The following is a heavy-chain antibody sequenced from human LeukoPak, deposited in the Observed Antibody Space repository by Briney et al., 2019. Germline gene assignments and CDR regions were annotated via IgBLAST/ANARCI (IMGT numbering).Heavy chain of an antibody. CDR3: ARGSDYYGSGSYSLLLHGYYYYMDV. CDR2: IYTSGST. J-gene: IGHJ6*03. Sequence: SETLSLTCAVYGGSFSGYYWSWIRQPAGKGLEWIGRIYTSGSTNYNPSLKSRVTISVDTSKNQFSLKLSSVTAADTAVYYCARGSDYYGSGSYSLLLHGYYYYMDVWGKGTTVTISS. D-gene: IGHD3-10*01. CDR1: GGSFSGYY. V-gene: IGHV4-59*10.